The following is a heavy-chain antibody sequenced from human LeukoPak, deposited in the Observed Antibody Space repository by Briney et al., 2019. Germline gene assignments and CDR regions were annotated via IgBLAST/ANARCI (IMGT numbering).Heavy chain of an antibody. V-gene: IGHV4-30-2*01. D-gene: IGHD7-27*01. CDR1: GGSISSGGFS. CDR2: IYESGNT. CDR3: ARVTWGTFHYMDV. Sequence: SETLSLTCAVSGGSISSGGFSWSWIRQPPGRGLEWIGYIYESGNTYYKPSLKSRVTISVDRSKNQFSLKLSSVTAADTAVYYCARVTWGTFHYMDVWGKGTTVTVSS. J-gene: IGHJ6*03.